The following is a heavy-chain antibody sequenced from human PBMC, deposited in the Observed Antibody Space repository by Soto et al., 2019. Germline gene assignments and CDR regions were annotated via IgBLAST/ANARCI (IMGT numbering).Heavy chain of an antibody. CDR3: ARPDGATYNFRY. V-gene: IGHV3-23*01. CDR1: GFTFNAYS. CDR2: ISTTGGST. D-gene: IGHD1-1*01. Sequence: DVQLLESGGSLVQPGGSLRLSCAASGFTFNAYSLSWVRQAPGKGLEWVSAISTTGGSTYYADSVKGRFTISRDNSQNTVYLQMKSLRAEDTAVYYCARPDGATYNFRYWGQGTLVTVSS. J-gene: IGHJ4*02.